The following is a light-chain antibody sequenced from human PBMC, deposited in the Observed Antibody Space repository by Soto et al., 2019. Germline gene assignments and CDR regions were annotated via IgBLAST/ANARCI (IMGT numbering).Light chain of an antibody. J-gene: IGKJ1*01. CDR3: QQYGSSTPT. CDR2: KAS. Sequence: DIQMTQSPSTLSASVGDRVTITCRASKNINTWLAWYQQKPGKAPKLLIYKASSLESGVPSRFSGSGSGTDFTLTISSLETEDFAVYHCQQYGSSTPTFGQGTKLDIK. CDR1: KNINTW. V-gene: IGKV1-5*03.